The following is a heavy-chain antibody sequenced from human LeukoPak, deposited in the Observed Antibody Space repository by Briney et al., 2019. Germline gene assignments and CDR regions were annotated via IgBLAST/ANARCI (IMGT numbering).Heavy chain of an antibody. D-gene: IGHD3-16*02. Sequence: SETLSLTCTVSGCSISSGGYYWSWIRQHPGKGLEWIGYIYYSGSTYYNPSLKSRVTISVDTSKNQFSLKLSSVTAADTAVYYCTRDGIPVWGSYRYTDRNWFDPWGQGTLVTVSS. CDR1: GCSISSGGYY. CDR2: IYYSGST. J-gene: IGHJ5*02. V-gene: IGHV4-31*03. CDR3: TRDGIPVWGSYRYTDRNWFDP.